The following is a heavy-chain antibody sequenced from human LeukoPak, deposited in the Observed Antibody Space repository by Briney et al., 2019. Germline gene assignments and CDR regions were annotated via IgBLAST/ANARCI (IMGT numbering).Heavy chain of an antibody. V-gene: IGHV3-20*01. J-gene: IGHJ4*02. CDR2: LNRNGDIT. CDR3: ARKGVGGELGGFDY. D-gene: IGHD3-16*01. Sequence: ETLSLTCTVSGGSISSYYWSWIRQAPGKGLEWVSGLNRNGDITGYADSVKGRFIISRDNAKNSLYLQMNSLRAEDTALYHCARKGVGGELGGFDYWGQGTLVTVSS. CDR1: GGSISSYY.